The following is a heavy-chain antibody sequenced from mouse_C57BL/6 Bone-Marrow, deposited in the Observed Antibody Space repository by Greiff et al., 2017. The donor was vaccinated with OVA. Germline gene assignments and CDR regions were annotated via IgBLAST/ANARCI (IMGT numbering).Heavy chain of an antibody. Sequence: QVQLQQPGAELVKPGASVKLSCKASGYTFTSYWMHWVKQRPGQGLEWIGMIHPNSGSTKYNEKFKSKATLTVDKSSSTAYMQLSSLTSEDSAVYYCARVYGYRNYFDYWGQGTTLTVSS. J-gene: IGHJ2*01. CDR1: GYTFTSYW. V-gene: IGHV1-64*01. CDR2: IHPNSGST. D-gene: IGHD2-2*01. CDR3: ARVYGYRNYFDY.